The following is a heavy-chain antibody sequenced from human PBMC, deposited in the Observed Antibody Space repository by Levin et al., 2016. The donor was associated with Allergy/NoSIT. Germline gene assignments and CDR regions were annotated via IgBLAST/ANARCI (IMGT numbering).Heavy chain of an antibody. CDR2: ISSSSSTI. V-gene: IGHV3-48*02. Sequence: GGSLRLSCAASGFTFSSYSMNWVRQAPGKGLEWISYISSSSSTIYYADSVKGRFTISRDNAKNSLYLQMNSLRDEDTAVYYCASRVFWSGYPFDYWGQGTLVTVSS. D-gene: IGHD3-3*01. CDR3: ASRVFWSGYPFDY. J-gene: IGHJ4*02. CDR1: GFTFSSYS.